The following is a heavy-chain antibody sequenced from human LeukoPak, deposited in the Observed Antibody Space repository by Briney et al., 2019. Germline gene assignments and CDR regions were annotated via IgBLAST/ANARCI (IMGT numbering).Heavy chain of an antibody. Sequence: GSLRLSCAASGVTFATYGMHWVRQAPSKGLELVAFVRYDGIDKYYGDSVKSRFTISRDNSKNTLYLQMRSLRVEATAVYFCAKVLPLTFYYMDVWGQGTTVTVS. CDR3: AKVLPLTFYYMDV. CDR2: VRYDGIDK. CDR1: GVTFATYG. V-gene: IGHV3-30*02. J-gene: IGHJ6*03.